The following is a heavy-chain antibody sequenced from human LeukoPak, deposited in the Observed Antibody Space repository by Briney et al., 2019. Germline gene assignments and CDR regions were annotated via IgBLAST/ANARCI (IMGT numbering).Heavy chain of an antibody. V-gene: IGHV4-4*07. CDR3: AIENVVVVAATPYYYYYMDV. CDR2: IYTSGST. J-gene: IGHJ6*03. Sequence: SETLSLTCTVSGGSISSYYWSWIRQPAGKGLEWIGRIYTSGSTNYNPSLKSRVTISVDKSKNQFSLKLSSVTAADTAVYYCAIENVVVVAATPYYYYYMDVWGKGTTGTVSS. D-gene: IGHD2-15*01. CDR1: GGSISSYY.